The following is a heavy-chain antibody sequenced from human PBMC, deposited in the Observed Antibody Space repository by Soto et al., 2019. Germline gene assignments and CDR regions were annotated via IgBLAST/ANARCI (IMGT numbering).Heavy chain of an antibody. CDR2: IYPGDSDT. V-gene: IGHV5-51*01. CDR1: GYSFTSYW. Sequence: GESLKISCKGSGYSFTSYWIGWVRQMPGKGLEWMGIIYPGDSDTRYSPSFQGQVTISADKSISTAYLQGSSLKASDTAMYYCARQSDYIGNWFDPWGQGTLVTVSS. CDR3: ARQSDYIGNWFDP. D-gene: IGHD4-4*01. J-gene: IGHJ5*02.